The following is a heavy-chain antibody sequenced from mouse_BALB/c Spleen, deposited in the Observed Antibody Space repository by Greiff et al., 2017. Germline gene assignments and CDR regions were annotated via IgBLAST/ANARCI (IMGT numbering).Heavy chain of an antibody. Sequence: EVQLQQSGTVLARPGASVKMSCKASGYTFTSYWMHWVKQRPGQGLEWIGAIYPGNSDTSYNQKFKGKAKLTAVTSTSTAYMELSSLTNEDSAVYYCTRWDSYGSSFYAMDYWGQGTSVTVSS. D-gene: IGHD1-1*01. J-gene: IGHJ4*01. CDR2: IYPGNSDT. CDR3: TRWDSYGSSFYAMDY. CDR1: GYTFTSYW. V-gene: IGHV1-5*01.